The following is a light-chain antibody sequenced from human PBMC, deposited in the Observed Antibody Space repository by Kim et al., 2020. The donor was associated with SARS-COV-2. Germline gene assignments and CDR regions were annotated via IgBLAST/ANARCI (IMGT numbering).Light chain of an antibody. CDR1: QSVFSC. CDR3: HQRSNWPWT. Sequence: LRPGETAPLSLRARQSVFSCVARVQQKPGQAPRLLISEASNRATVIPAQFSGSGSGTDFTLTISSLEPEDFAVYYCHQRSNWPWTFGQGTKVEIK. CDR2: EAS. J-gene: IGKJ1*01. V-gene: IGKV3-11*01.